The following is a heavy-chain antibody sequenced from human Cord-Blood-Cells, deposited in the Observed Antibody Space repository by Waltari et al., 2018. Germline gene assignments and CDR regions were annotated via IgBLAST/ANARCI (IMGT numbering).Heavy chain of an antibody. Sequence: QVQLVQSGAEVKKPGSSVKVSCKASGGTFSSYAISWVRQAPGQGLEWMGGIIPIFGTANYAQKFQGRVTNTADESTSTAYMELSSLRSEDTAVYYCARDAVFYDILTGYYYYYYYMDVWGKGTTVTVSS. CDR2: IIPIFGTA. CDR3: ARDAVFYDILTGYYYYYYYMDV. V-gene: IGHV1-69*01. D-gene: IGHD3-9*01. J-gene: IGHJ6*03. CDR1: GGTFSSYA.